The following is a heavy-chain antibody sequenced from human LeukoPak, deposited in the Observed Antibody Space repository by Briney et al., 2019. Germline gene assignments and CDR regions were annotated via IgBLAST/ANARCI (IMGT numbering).Heavy chain of an antibody. CDR1: GGSVSSNSAA. Sequence: SQTLSLTCAISGGSVSSNSAAWNWIRQSPSRGLEWLGRTYYRSKWYNDYAVSVKSRITINPDTSKNQFSLQLNSVTPEDTAVYYCARDSPVATIHYYYYYMDVWGKGTTVTVSS. CDR3: ARDSPVATIHYYYYYMDV. V-gene: IGHV6-1*01. CDR2: TYYRSKWYN. D-gene: IGHD5-12*01. J-gene: IGHJ6*03.